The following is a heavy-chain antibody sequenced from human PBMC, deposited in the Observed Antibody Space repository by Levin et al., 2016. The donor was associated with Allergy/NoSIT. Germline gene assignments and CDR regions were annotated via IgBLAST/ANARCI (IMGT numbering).Heavy chain of an antibody. V-gene: IGHV1-69*04. CDR3: ARVGADEFCSGGSCYSRNFDY. J-gene: IGHJ4*02. CDR2: IIPILGIA. Sequence: WVRQAPGQGLEWMGRIIPILGIANYAQKFQGRVTITADKSTSTAYMELSSLRSEDTAVYYCARVGADEFCSGGSCYSRNFDYWGQGTLVTVSS. D-gene: IGHD2-15*01.